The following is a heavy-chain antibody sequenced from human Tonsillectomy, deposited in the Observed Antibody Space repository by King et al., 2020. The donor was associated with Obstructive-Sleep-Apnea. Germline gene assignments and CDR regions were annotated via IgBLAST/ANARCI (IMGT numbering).Heavy chain of an antibody. V-gene: IGHV3-74*01. D-gene: IGHD6-19*01. Sequence: VQLVESGGGLVQPGGSLRLSCAASGFTFNIYWMHWVRQAPGKGQVWVSNIYGDGSSTTYADAVKGRFTISRYNAKNTLHLQMHSLRAEDTAVYYCARGRLYGMDLWGQGTTVTVSS. J-gene: IGHJ6*02. CDR1: GFTFNIYW. CDR2: IYGDGSST. CDR3: ARGRLYGMDL.